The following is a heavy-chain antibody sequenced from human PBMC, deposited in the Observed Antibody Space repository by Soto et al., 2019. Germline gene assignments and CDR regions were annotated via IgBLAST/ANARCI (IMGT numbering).Heavy chain of an antibody. CDR3: AKRKGGYYVTTATYYFDY. V-gene: IGHV3-23*01. CDR2: ISGSGGST. CDR1: GFTFSSYA. Sequence: GGSLRLSCAASGFTFSSYAMSWVRQAPGKGLEWVSAISGSGGSTYYADSVKGRFTISRDNSKNTLYLQMNSLRAEDTAVYYCAKRKGGYYVTTATYYFDYWGQRTLVTVSS. J-gene: IGHJ4*02. D-gene: IGHD3-3*01.